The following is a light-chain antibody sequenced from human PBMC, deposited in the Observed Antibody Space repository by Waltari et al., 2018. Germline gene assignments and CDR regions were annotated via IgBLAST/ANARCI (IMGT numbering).Light chain of an antibody. CDR1: DSTVSN. V-gene: IGKV3-15*01. J-gene: IGKJ2*01. Sequence: LSCRASDSTVSNLAWYQQRPGQAPRFLICGASNRVMATPARFSVSGSGREFTLIIISVQSEAIAVYYCQQWNSWPSFGQWTRLQIK. CDR2: GAS. CDR3: QQWNSWPS.